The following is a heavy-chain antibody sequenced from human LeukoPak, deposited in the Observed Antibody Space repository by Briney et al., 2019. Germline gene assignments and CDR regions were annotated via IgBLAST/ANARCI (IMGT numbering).Heavy chain of an antibody. J-gene: IGHJ4*02. CDR3: ARALLPKWGIAARAPEYHFDY. CDR2: IYYSGST. Sequence: PSETLSLTCTVSGGSISSYYWSWIRQPPGKGLEWIGYIYYSGSTNYNPSLKSRVTISVDTSKNQFSLKLSSVTAADTAVYYCARALLPKWGIAARAPEYHFDYWGQGTLVTVSS. CDR1: GGSISSYY. V-gene: IGHV4-59*01. D-gene: IGHD6-6*01.